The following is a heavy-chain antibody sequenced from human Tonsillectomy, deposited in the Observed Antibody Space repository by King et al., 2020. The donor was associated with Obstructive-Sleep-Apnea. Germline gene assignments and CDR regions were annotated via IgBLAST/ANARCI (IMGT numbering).Heavy chain of an antibody. CDR2: ISDSGKT. J-gene: IGHJ4*01. V-gene: IGHV4-39*07. D-gene: IGHD3-3*01. CDR3: ARVRFLEWVLDYDY. CDR1: GGSISSSRYC. Sequence: VQLQESGPGLVKPSETLSLTCTVSGGSISSSRYCWGWVRQPPGKGPEWIASISDSGKTYSNPSLKSRVTISVDTSKNQFSLKLSSVTAADTAVYYCARVRFLEWVLDYDYWGQGTLVTVSA.